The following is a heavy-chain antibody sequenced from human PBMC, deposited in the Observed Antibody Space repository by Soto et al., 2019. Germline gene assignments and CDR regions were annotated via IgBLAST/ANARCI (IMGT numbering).Heavy chain of an antibody. CDR1: GDTFSSDS. J-gene: IGHJ4*02. V-gene: IGHV1-69*12. CDR3: ARSGGLDRHFTS. D-gene: IGHD2-15*01. CDR2: IIPMFDTP. Sequence: QVQLVQSGAEVKKPGSSVKVSCKASGDTFSSDSFSWVRQAPGQGLEWMGGIIPMFDTPIYAQKFQDRVTITADESTRTAYMQLGSLRSGDTAVYYCARSGGLDRHFTSWGQGPLVTVSS.